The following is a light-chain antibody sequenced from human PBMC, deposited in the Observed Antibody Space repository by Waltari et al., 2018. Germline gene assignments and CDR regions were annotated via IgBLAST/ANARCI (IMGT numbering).Light chain of an antibody. J-gene: IGLJ2*01. CDR3: SSYRGAYSLV. V-gene: IGLV2-8*01. Sequence: QSALTQPPSVSGSPGQSVTISCAGTSSDVGSYNYVSWYRKHPGTAPQLLIYDVNKRPSGVPDRFSGSKSDNTASLTVSELQREDEADYYCSSYRGAYSLVFGGGTKLTVL. CDR1: SSDVGSYNY. CDR2: DVN.